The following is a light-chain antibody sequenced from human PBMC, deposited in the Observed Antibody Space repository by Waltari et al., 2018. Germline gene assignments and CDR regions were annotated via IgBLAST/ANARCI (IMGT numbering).Light chain of an antibody. CDR2: GNT. CDR1: SSNFGANYD. V-gene: IGLV1-40*01. J-gene: IGLJ3*02. Sequence: QSVLTQPPSMSGAPGQKVTIPCTGGSSNFGANYDVHWYQQFPGTAPKLLIFGNTNRPSWVPGRFSGSRSGTSASLAIAGLQSEDEAVYYCQSFDSSLSASVFGGGTKLTVL. CDR3: QSFDSSLSASV.